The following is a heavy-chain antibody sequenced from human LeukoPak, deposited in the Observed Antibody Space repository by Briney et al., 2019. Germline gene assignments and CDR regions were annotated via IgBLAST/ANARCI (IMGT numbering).Heavy chain of an antibody. CDR3: ARHVYYASSSYWYFDL. D-gene: IGHD3-22*01. CDR2: IYHSGST. Sequence: PSETLSLTCAVSGYSISSGYYWGWIRQPPEKGLEWVGSIYHSGSTYYNPSLKSRVTISVDTSKNQFSLKLSSVTAADTAVYYCARHVYYASSSYWYFDLWGRGILVTVSS. J-gene: IGHJ2*01. CDR1: GYSISSGYY. V-gene: IGHV4-38-2*01.